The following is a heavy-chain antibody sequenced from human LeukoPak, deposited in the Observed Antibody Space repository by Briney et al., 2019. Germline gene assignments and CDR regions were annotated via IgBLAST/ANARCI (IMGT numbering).Heavy chain of an antibody. CDR2: IYTSGGP. V-gene: IGHV4-4*07. CDR3: ARGEYSGNYDC. CDR1: GGSLSIYY. D-gene: IGHD1-26*01. Sequence: SETLSLTCTISGGSLSIYYWSWIRQPAGKGLEWIGRIYTSGGPDYNPSLKSRVTMSVDTSKNQFSLKLSSVTAAGTAVYYRARGEYSGNYDCWGQGTLVTVSS. J-gene: IGHJ4*02.